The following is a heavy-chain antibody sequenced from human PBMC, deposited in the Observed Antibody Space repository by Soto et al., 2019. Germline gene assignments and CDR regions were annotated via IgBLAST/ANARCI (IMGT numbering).Heavy chain of an antibody. J-gene: IGHJ6*02. V-gene: IGHV3-7*05. CDR1: GFTFSSYW. Sequence: GGSLRLSCAASGFTFSSYWMSWVRQAPGKGLEWVANIKQDGSEKYYVDSVKGRFTISRDNAKNSLYLQMNSLRAEDTAVYYCARVLLRSSPLGLVVVAATSGYGMDVWGQGTTVTVSS. D-gene: IGHD2-15*01. CDR3: ARVLLRSSPLGLVVVAATSGYGMDV. CDR2: IKQDGSEK.